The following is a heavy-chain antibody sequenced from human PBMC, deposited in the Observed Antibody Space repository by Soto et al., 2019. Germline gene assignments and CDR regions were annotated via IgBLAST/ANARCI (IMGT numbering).Heavy chain of an antibody. CDR1: GFTFTSSA. D-gene: IGHD3-16*01. CDR3: AAVGDYYYGMDV. CDR2: IVVGSGNT. V-gene: IGHV1-58*02. J-gene: IGHJ6*02. Sequence: ASVKVSCKASGFTFTSSAMQWVRQARGQRLEWIGWIVVGSGNTNYAQKFQERVTITRDMSTSTAYMELSSLRSEDTAVYYCAAVGDYYYGMDVWGQGTTVTVSS.